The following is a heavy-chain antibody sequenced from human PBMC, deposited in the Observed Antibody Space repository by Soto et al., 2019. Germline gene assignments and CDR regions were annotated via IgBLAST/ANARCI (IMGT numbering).Heavy chain of an antibody. D-gene: IGHD2-15*01. J-gene: IGHJ4*02. Sequence: GGSLRLSCAASGFPFDEYSMNLVRQVPGKGLEWVSRISWNGGTIAYADSVKGRFTISRDNARNSLFLQMNSLRAEDTAFYYCVKDITSYVSCSGDLCFPQSFESWGQGTLVTVSS. CDR2: ISWNGGTI. CDR1: GFPFDEYS. CDR3: VKDITSYVSCSGDLCFPQSFES. V-gene: IGHV3-9*01.